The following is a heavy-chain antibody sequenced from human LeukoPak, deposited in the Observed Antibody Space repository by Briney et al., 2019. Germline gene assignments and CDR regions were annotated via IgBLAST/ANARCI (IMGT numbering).Heavy chain of an antibody. CDR1: GGSISSHY. J-gene: IGHJ3*02. V-gene: IGHV4-59*11. CDR3: ARALLSHAFDI. D-gene: IGHD2-15*01. Sequence: SETLSLTCTVSGGSISSHYWSWIRQPPGKGLEWIGYIYYSGSTNYNPSLKSRVTISVDTSKNQFSLKLSSVTAADTAVYYCARALLSHAFDIWGQGTMVTASS. CDR2: IYYSGST.